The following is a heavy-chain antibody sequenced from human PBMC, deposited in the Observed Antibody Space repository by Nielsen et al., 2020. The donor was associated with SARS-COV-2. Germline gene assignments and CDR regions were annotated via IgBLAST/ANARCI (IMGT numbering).Heavy chain of an antibody. V-gene: IGHV5-51*01. J-gene: IGHJ4*02. CDR3: ARLSHDYDILTGYYDY. CDR1: GYSFSSYW. D-gene: IGHD3-9*01. Sequence: GESLKISCKGSGYSFSSYWIAWVRQMPGKGLEWMGIIYPGDSDTRYSPSFQGQVTISADKSISTAYLQWSSLKASDTAMYYCARLSHDYDILTGYYDYWGQGTLVTVSS. CDR2: IYPGDSDT.